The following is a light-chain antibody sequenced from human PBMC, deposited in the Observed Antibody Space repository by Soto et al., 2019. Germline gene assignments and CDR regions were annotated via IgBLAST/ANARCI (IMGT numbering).Light chain of an antibody. CDR2: DAS. J-gene: IGKJ1*01. V-gene: IGKV1-5*01. CDR1: QNLRSR. CDR3: QQYHSYWT. Sequence: DFQMTQSPSTLSATVGDRVTNSNRASQNLRSRLAWFQQKPGKAPKLLIYDASSLESGVPQRFSDSGSGTEFSLTISSLHTEYFSTCYCQQYHSYWTFGQGTKVDIK.